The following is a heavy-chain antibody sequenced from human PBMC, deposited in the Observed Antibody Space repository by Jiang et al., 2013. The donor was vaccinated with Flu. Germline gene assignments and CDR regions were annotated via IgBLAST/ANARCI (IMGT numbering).Heavy chain of an antibody. CDR3: ARDLRQLSYYYYGMDV. V-gene: IGHV4-59*13. J-gene: IGHJ6*02. Sequence: GLVKPSETLSLTCTVSGGSISSYYWSWIRQPPGKGLEWIGYIYYSGSTNYNPSLKSRVTISVDTSKNQFSLKLSSVTAADTAVYYCARDLRQLSYYYYGMDVWGQGTTVTVSS. D-gene: IGHD6-13*01. CDR2: IYYSGST. CDR1: GGSISSYY.